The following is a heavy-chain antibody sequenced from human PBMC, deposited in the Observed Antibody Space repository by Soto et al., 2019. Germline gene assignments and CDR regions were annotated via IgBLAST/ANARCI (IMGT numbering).Heavy chain of an antibody. Sequence: GESLKISCQASGYSFTTYWISWVRQMPGKGLECMGRIDPTDSYTDYGPSFEGHVTMSVDRSINTAYLEWSSLKASDSAMYYCARLTLAQDSSGDHIFDYWGQGTLVTVSS. J-gene: IGHJ4*02. D-gene: IGHD3-22*01. V-gene: IGHV5-10-1*01. CDR1: GYSFTTYW. CDR2: IDPTDSYT. CDR3: ARLTLAQDSSGDHIFDY.